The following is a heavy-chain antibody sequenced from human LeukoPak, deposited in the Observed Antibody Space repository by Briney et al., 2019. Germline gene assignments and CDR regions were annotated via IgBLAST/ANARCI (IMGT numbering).Heavy chain of an antibody. CDR1: GFTFSNYG. J-gene: IGHJ3*02. CDR2: ISYDGSNK. Sequence: PGGSLRLSCAASGFTFSNYGMHWVRQAPGKGLEWVAVISYDGSNKYYADSVKGRFTISGDNSKNTLYLQMNSLRAEDTAVYYCAKEGSDAFDIWGQGTMVTVSS. V-gene: IGHV3-30*18. CDR3: AKEGSDAFDI.